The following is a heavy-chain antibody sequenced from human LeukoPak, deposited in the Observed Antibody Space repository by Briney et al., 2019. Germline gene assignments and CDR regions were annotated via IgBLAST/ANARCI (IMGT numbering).Heavy chain of an antibody. CDR1: GGSISSYY. CDR2: IYYSGST. D-gene: IGHD2-15*01. CDR3: ARGGGGDFDY. J-gene: IGHJ4*02. V-gene: IGHV4-59*01. Sequence: SETLSLTCTVSGGSISSYYWSWIRQPPGKGLEWIGHIYYSGSTNYNPSLKSRVTISVDTSKNQFSLKLSSVTAADTAVYYCARGGGGDFDYWGQGTLVTVSS.